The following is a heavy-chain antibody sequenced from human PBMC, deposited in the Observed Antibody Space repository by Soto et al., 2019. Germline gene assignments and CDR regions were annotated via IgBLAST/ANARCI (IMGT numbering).Heavy chain of an antibody. CDR1: GFIFKNYW. CDR2: INQDGSVK. V-gene: IGHV3-7*03. Sequence: GGSLRLSCVGSGFIFKNYWMEWVRQAPGKGLEWVANINQDGSVKYYVDSVKGRFTISRDNAKDSLYLQMNSLRAEDTAVYYCAGRYCTNGVCYTNYYYYIDVWGKGTTVTVSS. CDR3: AGRYCTNGVCYTNYYYYIDV. J-gene: IGHJ6*03. D-gene: IGHD2-8*01.